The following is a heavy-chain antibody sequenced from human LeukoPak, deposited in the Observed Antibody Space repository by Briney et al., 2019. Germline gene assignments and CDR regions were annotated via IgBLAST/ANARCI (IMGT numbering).Heavy chain of an antibody. D-gene: IGHD2-2*02. CDR2: INHSGST. CDR3: AKAGVVPAAIRYFQH. CDR1: GGSFSGYY. Sequence: SETLSLTCAVYGGSFSGYYWSWTRHPPGKGLEWIGEINHSGSTNYNPSLKSRVTISVDTSKNQFSLKLSSVTAADTAVYYCAKAGVVPAAIRYFQHWGQGTLVTVSS. V-gene: IGHV4-34*01. J-gene: IGHJ1*01.